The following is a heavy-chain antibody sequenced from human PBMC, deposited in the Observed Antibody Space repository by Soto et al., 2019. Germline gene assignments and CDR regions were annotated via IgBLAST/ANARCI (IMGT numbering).Heavy chain of an antibody. J-gene: IGHJ6*02. CDR1: GFTFDDYA. D-gene: IGHD6-13*01. V-gene: IGHV3-9*01. CDR2: ISWNSGSI. Sequence: GGSLRLSCAASGFTFDDYAMHWVRQAPGKGLEWVSGISWNSGSIGYADSVKGRFTISRDNDKDSLYLQMNSLRAEDTALYYCAKDMYSSHHYGMDVWGQGTTVTVSS. CDR3: AKDMYSSHHYGMDV.